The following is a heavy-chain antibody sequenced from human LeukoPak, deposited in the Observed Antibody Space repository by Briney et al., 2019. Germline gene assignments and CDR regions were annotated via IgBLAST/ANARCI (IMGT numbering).Heavy chain of an antibody. Sequence: SETLSLTCAVYGGSFSGYYWSWIRQPPGKGLEWIGEINHSGSTNYNPSLKSRVTISVDTSKNQFSLKLSSVTAADTAVYYCARAPSLYSSGWTTWGQGTLVTVSS. D-gene: IGHD6-19*01. CDR1: GGSFSGYY. V-gene: IGHV4-34*01. J-gene: IGHJ5*02. CDR3: ARAPSLYSSGWTT. CDR2: INHSGST.